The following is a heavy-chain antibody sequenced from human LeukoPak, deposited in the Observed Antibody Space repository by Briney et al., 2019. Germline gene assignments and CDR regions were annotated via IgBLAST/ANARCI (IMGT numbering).Heavy chain of an antibody. CDR1: GFTFSSYS. D-gene: IGHD3-10*01. Sequence: PGGSLRLSCAASGFTFSSYSMSWVRQAPGKGLEWVSSISSSTNYIYYADSVKGRFTISRDNAKNSLYLQMNSLRAEDTAVYYCARGFGGPSSGSSDYWGQGTLVTVSS. V-gene: IGHV3-21*01. J-gene: IGHJ4*02. CDR3: ARGFGGPSSGSSDY. CDR2: ISSSTNYI.